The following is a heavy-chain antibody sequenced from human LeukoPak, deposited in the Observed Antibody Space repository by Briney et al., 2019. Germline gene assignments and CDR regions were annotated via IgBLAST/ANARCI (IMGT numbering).Heavy chain of an antibody. D-gene: IGHD3-16*01. CDR2: INQDESKK. CDR1: GLRFSSFW. Sequence: GGSLRLSCVVSGLRFSSFWMTWVRQAPGKGLEWVANINQDESKKYYVDSVKGRFTISRDCAKNSVFLQMNNLRVDDTAVYYCTRDNPFGAFWGQGTLVTVSS. V-gene: IGHV3-7*03. J-gene: IGHJ4*02. CDR3: TRDNPFGAF.